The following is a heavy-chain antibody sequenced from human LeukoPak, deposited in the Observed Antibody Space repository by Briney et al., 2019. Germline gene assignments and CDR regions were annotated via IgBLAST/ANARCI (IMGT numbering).Heavy chain of an antibody. CDR2: INPSGCRT. J-gene: IGHJ6*02. V-gene: IGHV1-46*01. Sequence: ASVKVSYKPSRYTFTSYYIHWVRQPPAQGLEWMGGINPSGCRTTYAQKCQCRVNMPRDSSTRTVYMELSSLRSDDTAVYYCARVNRYGYYYYYGMDVWGQGTKVTVSS. D-gene: IGHD5-18*01. CDR3: ARVNRYGYYYYYGMDV. CDR1: RYTFTSYY.